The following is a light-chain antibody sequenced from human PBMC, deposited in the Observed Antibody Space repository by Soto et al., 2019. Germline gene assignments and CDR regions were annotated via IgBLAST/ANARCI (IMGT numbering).Light chain of an antibody. Sequence: DIVLTQSPGTLSLSPGERASLSCRASQSVSSGHLAWYQQKPGQAPRLLIYDASNRATGIPARFSGSGSGTDFTLTISSLEPEDFAVYYCQQRSNWPWTFGQGTKVDIK. V-gene: IGKV3-11*01. CDR2: DAS. CDR1: QSVSSGH. CDR3: QQRSNWPWT. J-gene: IGKJ1*01.